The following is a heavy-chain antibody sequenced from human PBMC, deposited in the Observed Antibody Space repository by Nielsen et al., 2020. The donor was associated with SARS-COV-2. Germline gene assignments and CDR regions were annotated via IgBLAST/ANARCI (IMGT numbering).Heavy chain of an antibody. CDR2: INASGGST. CDR3: ARDSGYDALIDY. V-gene: IGHV1-46*01. D-gene: IGHD5-12*01. J-gene: IGHJ4*02. CDR1: GYTFTRHY. Sequence: ASVKVSCKTSGYTFTRHYVHWVRQAPGQGLEWMGIINASGGSTSYAQKLQGRVTMTTDTSTSTAYMELRSLRSDDTAVYYCARDSGYDALIDYWGQGTLVTVSS.